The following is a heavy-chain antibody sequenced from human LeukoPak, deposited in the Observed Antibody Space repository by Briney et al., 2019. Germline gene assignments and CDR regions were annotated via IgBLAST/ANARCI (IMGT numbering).Heavy chain of an antibody. Sequence: ASVTVSCTASGYTFTSYAMHWVRQAPGQRLEWMGWINAGNGNTKYSQKFQGRVTITRDTSASTAYMELSSLRSEDTAVYYCARDRGNWGYYYGMDVWGQGTTVTVSS. V-gene: IGHV1-3*01. D-gene: IGHD7-27*01. CDR1: GYTFTSYA. CDR2: INAGNGNT. J-gene: IGHJ6*02. CDR3: ARDRGNWGYYYGMDV.